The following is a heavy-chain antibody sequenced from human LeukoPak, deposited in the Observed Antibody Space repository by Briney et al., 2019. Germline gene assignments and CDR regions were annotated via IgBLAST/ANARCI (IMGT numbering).Heavy chain of an antibody. V-gene: IGHV1-2*02. CDR3: ARVPGPYTTSRFDY. Sequence: ASVRVSCKTTGYTFTDYYLHWVRQAPGQGLEWMGRIDPNSGGTNYAQKFQVRVTVTRDTSISTVYMELSGLRSDDTAVYYCARVPGPYTTSRFDYWGQGTLVTVSS. J-gene: IGHJ4*02. CDR2: IDPNSGGT. D-gene: IGHD6-13*01. CDR1: GYTFTDYY.